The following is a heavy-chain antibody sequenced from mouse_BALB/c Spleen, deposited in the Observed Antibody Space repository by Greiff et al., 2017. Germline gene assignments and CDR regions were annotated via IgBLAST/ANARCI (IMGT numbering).Heavy chain of an antibody. V-gene: IGHV5-9*03. CDR3: ARYDYEAWFAY. CDR1: GFTFSSYT. CDR2: ISSGGGNT. J-gene: IGHJ3*01. Sequence: EVMLVASGGGLVKPGGSLKLSCAASGFTFSSYTMSWVRQTPEKRLEWVATISSGGGNTYYPDSVKGRVTISRDNAKNNLYLQMSSLRSEDTALYDCARYDYEAWFAYWGQGTLVTVAA. D-gene: IGHD1-1*01.